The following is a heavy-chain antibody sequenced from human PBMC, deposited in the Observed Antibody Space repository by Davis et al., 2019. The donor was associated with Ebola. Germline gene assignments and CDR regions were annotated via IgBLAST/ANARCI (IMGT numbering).Heavy chain of an antibody. V-gene: IGHV3-23*01. CDR3: ARSGLSFGVVKYHYGMDV. D-gene: IGHD3-3*01. CDR1: VTTFSSYA. J-gene: IGHJ6*04. CDR2: TSGRGSNT. Sequence: PGGSLRLSCADSVTTFSSYAMTWVRQAPGKGLEWVSATSGRGSNTYYADAVKGRFTISRDNSKKTMYLQMNSLRGEDTAVYYCARSGLSFGVVKYHYGMDVWGKGTTVTVSS.